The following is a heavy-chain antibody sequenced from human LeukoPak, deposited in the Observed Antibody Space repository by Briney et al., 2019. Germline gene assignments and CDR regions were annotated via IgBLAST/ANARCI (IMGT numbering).Heavy chain of an antibody. V-gene: IGHV1-46*01. CDR1: GYTFTSYY. D-gene: IGHD3-22*01. Sequence: GASVKVSCKASGYTFTSYYMHWVRQAPGQGLEWMGIINPSGGGTTYAQRFQGRVTMTRDTSTSTVYMDLSSLRSEDTAVYYCARETKYYYDSSGYYPDAFDIWGQGTMVTVSS. J-gene: IGHJ3*02. CDR3: ARETKYYYDSSGYYPDAFDI. CDR2: INPSGGGT.